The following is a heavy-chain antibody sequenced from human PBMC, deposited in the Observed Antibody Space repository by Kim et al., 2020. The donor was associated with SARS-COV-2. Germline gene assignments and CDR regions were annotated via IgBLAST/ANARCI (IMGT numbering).Heavy chain of an antibody. J-gene: IGHJ4*02. V-gene: IGHV4-34*01. CDR3: ARRYYDSSGYSKLGY. D-gene: IGHD3-22*01. Sequence: PSLKSRVTISVDTSKNQFSLKLSSVTAADTAVYYCARRYYDSSGYSKLGYWGQGTLVTVSS.